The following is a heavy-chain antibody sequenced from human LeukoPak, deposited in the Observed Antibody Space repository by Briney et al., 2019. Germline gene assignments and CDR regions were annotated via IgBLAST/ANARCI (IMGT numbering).Heavy chain of an antibody. Sequence: SETLSLTCTVSGGSISGSSYYWGWIRQPPGKGLEWIGSIYYSGSTYYNPSLKSRVTISVDRSKNQFSLKLSSVTAADTAVYYCATWIQLTFDYWGQGTLVTVSS. D-gene: IGHD5-18*01. V-gene: IGHV4-39*07. CDR1: GGSISGSSYY. CDR2: IYYSGST. CDR3: ATWIQLTFDY. J-gene: IGHJ4*02.